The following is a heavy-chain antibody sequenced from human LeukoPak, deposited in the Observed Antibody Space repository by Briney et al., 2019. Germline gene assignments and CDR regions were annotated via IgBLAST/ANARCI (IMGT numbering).Heavy chain of an antibody. J-gene: IGHJ5*02. V-gene: IGHV3-7*01. CDR3: ISDLCGRDDQ. CDR1: GFTFSTYW. CDR2: IKQDGSEK. D-gene: IGHD1-1*01. Sequence: GVSLRLSSAASGFTFSTYWMSGVRQAPGKGLEWVANIKQDGSEKYYVDSVKGRFTISRDNAKDTLYLQMSSLRDEDTAVYYCISDLCGRDDQWGRGTLVTVSS.